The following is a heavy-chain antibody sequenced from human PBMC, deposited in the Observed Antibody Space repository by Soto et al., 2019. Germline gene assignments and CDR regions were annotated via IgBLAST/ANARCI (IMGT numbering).Heavy chain of an antibody. D-gene: IGHD2-2*01. V-gene: IGHV1-46*03. Sequence: ASVKVSCKASGYTFTSYGISWVRQAPGQGLEWMGIINPNGGNTSYAQKFQGRVTMTRDTSTSTVYMELSSLRSEDTAVYYCARVVPAATEWVDWFDPWGQGTLVTVSS. CDR3: ARVVPAATEWVDWFDP. J-gene: IGHJ5*02. CDR2: INPNGGNT. CDR1: GYTFTSYG.